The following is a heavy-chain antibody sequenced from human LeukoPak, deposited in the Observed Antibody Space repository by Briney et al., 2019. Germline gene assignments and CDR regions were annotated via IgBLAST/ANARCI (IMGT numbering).Heavy chain of an antibody. CDR3: ARSSSSWSFDY. CDR2: IYHSGST. J-gene: IGHJ4*02. V-gene: IGHV4-39*07. Sequence: SQTLSLTCTVSGGSISSGSYYWGWIRQPPGKGLEWIGSIYHSGSTYYNPSLKSRVAISVDTSKNQFSLKLSSVTAADTAVYYCARSSSSWSFDYWGQGTLVTVSS. CDR1: GGSISSGSYY. D-gene: IGHD6-13*01.